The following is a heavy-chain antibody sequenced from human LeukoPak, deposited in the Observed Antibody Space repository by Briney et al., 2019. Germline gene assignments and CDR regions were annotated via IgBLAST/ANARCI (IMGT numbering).Heavy chain of an antibody. V-gene: IGHV3-66*02. D-gene: IGHD1-26*01. Sequence: GGSLRLSCAASGFTVSSNYMSWVRQAPGKGVEWVSVIYSGGSTYYTDSVKGRFTISRDNSKNTLYLQMNSLRAEDTAVYYCARDVWGATNYWGQGTLVTVSS. CDR1: GFTVSSNY. CDR3: ARDVWGATNY. J-gene: IGHJ4*02. CDR2: IYSGGST.